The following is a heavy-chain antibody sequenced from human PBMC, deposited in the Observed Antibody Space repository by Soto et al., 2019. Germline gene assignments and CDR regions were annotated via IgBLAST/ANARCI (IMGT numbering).Heavy chain of an antibody. CDR2: ISAYNGNT. Sequence: GASVKVSCKASGYTFTSYGISWVRQAPGQGLEWMGWISAYNGNTNYAQKLQGRVTMTTDTSTSTAYMELRSLRSDDTAVYYCARDVDIVATIVLAFDIWGQGTTVTVSS. CDR3: ARDVDIVATIVLAFDI. D-gene: IGHD5-12*01. J-gene: IGHJ3*02. V-gene: IGHV1-18*01. CDR1: GYTFTSYG.